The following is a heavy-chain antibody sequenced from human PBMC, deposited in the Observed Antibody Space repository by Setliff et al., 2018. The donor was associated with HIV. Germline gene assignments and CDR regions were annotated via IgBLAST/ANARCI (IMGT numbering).Heavy chain of an antibody. Sequence: GGSLRLSCAASGFTFSGYWVHWVRQTPGKGLMWVSRIDTDGSDTSYADAVKGRFTISRDNAQDTLYLQMNSLRAEDTAMYYCARWGRGSTSGFDYWGQGTQVTVSS. V-gene: IGHV3-74*01. D-gene: IGHD2-2*01. CDR1: GFTFSGYW. CDR3: ARWGRGSTSGFDY. CDR2: IDTDGSDT. J-gene: IGHJ4*02.